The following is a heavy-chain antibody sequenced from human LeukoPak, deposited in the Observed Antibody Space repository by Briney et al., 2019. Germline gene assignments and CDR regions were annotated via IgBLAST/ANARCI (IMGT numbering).Heavy chain of an antibody. CDR1: GFSFSSYA. D-gene: IGHD3-10*01. J-gene: IGHJ3*02. CDR3: ARAGSLLLWFGESPPDAFDI. V-gene: IGHV3-30*04. CDR2: ISYDGSNK. Sequence: PGRSLRLSCAASGFSFSSYAMHWVRQAPGKGLEWVAVISYDGSNKYYADSVKGRFTISRDNSKNTLYLQMNSLRSDDTAVYYCARAGSLLLWFGESPPDAFDIWGQGTMVTVSS.